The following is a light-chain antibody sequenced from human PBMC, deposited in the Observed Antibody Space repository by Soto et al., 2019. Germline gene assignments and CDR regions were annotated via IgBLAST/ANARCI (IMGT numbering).Light chain of an antibody. Sequence: DIQMTQSPSSLSASVGDRVTFTCRANQDISTSLAWFQQKPGRGPKSLIYAASSLQSGVPSRFIGNGSGTDFSLTISSLQPEDFATYYCQHYKTYPLTFGGGTKVEI. V-gene: IGKV1-16*01. CDR2: AAS. CDR1: QDISTS. J-gene: IGKJ4*01. CDR3: QHYKTYPLT.